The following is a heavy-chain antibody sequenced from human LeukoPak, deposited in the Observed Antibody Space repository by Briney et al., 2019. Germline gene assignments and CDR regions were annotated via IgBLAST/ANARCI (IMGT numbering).Heavy chain of an antibody. Sequence: PGGSLRLPCAASGFTFSSYAMTWARQAPGKGLEWGSVISGSGGRTYYADSVKGRFTISRDNSKNTLYLQMNSLRAEDTAVYYCAKVPERYYYDSSGFYSYFDHWGQGTLVTVSS. CDR3: AKVPERYYYDSSGFYSYFDH. J-gene: IGHJ4*02. V-gene: IGHV3-23*01. CDR1: GFTFSSYA. D-gene: IGHD3-22*01. CDR2: ISGSGGRT.